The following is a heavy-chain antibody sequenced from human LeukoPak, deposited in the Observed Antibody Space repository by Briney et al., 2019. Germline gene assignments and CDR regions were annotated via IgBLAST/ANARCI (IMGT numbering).Heavy chain of an antibody. V-gene: IGHV3-7*01. CDR3: AKDGPNPLYCSGGSCYESGAFDI. CDR2: IKQDGSEK. J-gene: IGHJ3*02. CDR1: GFTFSNYW. D-gene: IGHD2-15*01. Sequence: GGSLRLSCAASGFTFSNYWMGWVRQAPGKGLEWVANIKQDGSEKRYVDPVKGRFTISRDNAKNSLYLQMNSLRAEDTGVYYCAKDGPNPLYCSGGSCYESGAFDIWGQGTMVTVSS.